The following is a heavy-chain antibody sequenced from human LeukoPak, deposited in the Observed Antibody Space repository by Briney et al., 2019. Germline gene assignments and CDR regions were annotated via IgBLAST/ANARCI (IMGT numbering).Heavy chain of an antibody. J-gene: IGHJ5*02. V-gene: IGHV3-7*05. CDR2: IKRDGSEK. Sequence: GGSLRLSCLASGITFSSYWMSWVRQAPGKGLEWVANIKRDGSEKNYVDSVKGRFTISRDNANNSLYLQMNSLRDGDTAVYYCTTVRYRSGFDPWGQGTLVTVSS. D-gene: IGHD5-18*01. CDR1: GITFSSYW. CDR3: TTVRYRSGFDP.